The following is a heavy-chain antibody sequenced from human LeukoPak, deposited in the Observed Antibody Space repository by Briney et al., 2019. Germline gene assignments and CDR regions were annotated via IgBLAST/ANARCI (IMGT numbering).Heavy chain of an antibody. V-gene: IGHV1-18*04. CDR1: GYTFTGYY. CDR3: ARGLIIDIVIVPAADDYYYMDV. CDR2: ISAYNGNT. Sequence: ASVKVSCKASGYTFTGYYMHWVRQAPGQGLEWMGWISAYNGNTKYPQKLQGRVTMTTDTSTSAAYMELRSLRSDDTAVYYCARGLIIDIVIVPAADDYYYMDVWGKGTTVTVSS. J-gene: IGHJ6*03. D-gene: IGHD2-2*01.